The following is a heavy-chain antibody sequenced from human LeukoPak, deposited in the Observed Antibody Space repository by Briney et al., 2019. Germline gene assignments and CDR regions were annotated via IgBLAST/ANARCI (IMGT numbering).Heavy chain of an antibody. D-gene: IGHD2-15*01. Sequence: GGSLRLSCAASGFTFSSYAMHWVRQAPGKGLEWVAVISNDGSNKYYADSVKGRFTISRDNSKNTLYLQMNSLRAEDTAVYYCARERRSYGVVVAATGLDPWGQGTLVTVSS. CDR1: GFTFSSYA. CDR2: ISNDGSNK. CDR3: ARERRSYGVVVAATGLDP. J-gene: IGHJ5*02. V-gene: IGHV3-30*04.